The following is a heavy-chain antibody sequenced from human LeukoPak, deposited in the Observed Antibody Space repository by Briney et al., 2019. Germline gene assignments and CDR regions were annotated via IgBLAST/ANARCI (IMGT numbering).Heavy chain of an antibody. V-gene: IGHV4-59*12. CDR3: AREGIVVVPAAPGLLNWFDP. CDR1: GGSISSYY. Sequence: PSETLSLTCSVSGGSISSYYWSWIRQPPGKGLEWIGYIYYSGSTNYNPSLKSRVTISVDTSKNQFSLKLSSVTAADTAVYYCAREGIVVVPAAPGLLNWFDPWGQGTLVTVSS. D-gene: IGHD2-2*01. J-gene: IGHJ5*02. CDR2: IYYSGST.